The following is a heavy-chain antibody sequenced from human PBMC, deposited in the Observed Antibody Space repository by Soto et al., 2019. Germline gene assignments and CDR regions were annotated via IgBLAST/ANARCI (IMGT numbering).Heavy chain of an antibody. CDR3: ARMRGLGEISPYFDY. Sequence: QVQLQESGPGLVRPSETLSLTCSVSGGSISDYQWNWIRQSPGKGLEWIGYIYYSGRTNYNPSLKSRVTXSLXXXXXXXXXXXXXXXXXXXXXXXXARMRGLGEISPYFDYWGQGTLVTVSS. J-gene: IGHJ4*02. CDR1: GGSISDYQ. V-gene: IGHV4-59*01. D-gene: IGHD3-16*02. CDR2: IYYSGRT.